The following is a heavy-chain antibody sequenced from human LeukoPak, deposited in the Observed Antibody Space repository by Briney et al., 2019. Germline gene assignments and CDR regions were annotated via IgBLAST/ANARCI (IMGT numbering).Heavy chain of an antibody. J-gene: IGHJ4*02. Sequence: SETLSLTCAVYGGSFSGYYWSWIRQPPGKGLEWIGEINHSGSTNYNPSLKSRVTISVDTSKNQFSLKLGSVTAADTAVYYCARAMVRGGVRYWGQGTLVTVSS. CDR1: GGSFSGYY. V-gene: IGHV4-34*01. D-gene: IGHD3-10*01. CDR2: INHSGST. CDR3: ARAMVRGGVRY.